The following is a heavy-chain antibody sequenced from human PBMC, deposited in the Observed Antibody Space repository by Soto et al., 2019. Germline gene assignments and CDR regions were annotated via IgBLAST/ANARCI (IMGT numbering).Heavy chain of an antibody. Sequence: QVQLVQSGAEVKKPGSSVKVSCKPSGRTFSSYTISWVRQAPGQGLEWMGRIIPSLGIANYARQFQGRGTTGADKTTSTDYMELKGLGVDVRAVYYGWEGGEDYDDYPAWLDLWGQGTQVTVPS. CDR1: GRTFSSYT. CDR2: IIPSLGIA. J-gene: IGHJ5*02. D-gene: IGHD4-17*01. V-gene: IGHV1-69*02. CDR3: WEGGEDYDDYPAWLDL.